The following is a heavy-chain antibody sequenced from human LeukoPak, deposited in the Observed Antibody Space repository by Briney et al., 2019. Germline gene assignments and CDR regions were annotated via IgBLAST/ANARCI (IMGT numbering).Heavy chain of an antibody. CDR1: GFTFSSYA. CDR3: AKVPYDILTGYYPWGFDY. D-gene: IGHD3-9*01. Sequence: PGGSLRLSCAASGFTFSSYAMSWVRQAPGKGLEWVSAISGSGGSTYYADSVKGRFTISRDNSKNTLYLQMNRLRAEDTAVYYCAKVPYDILTGYYPWGFDYWGQGTLVTVSS. V-gene: IGHV3-23*01. CDR2: ISGSGGST. J-gene: IGHJ4*02.